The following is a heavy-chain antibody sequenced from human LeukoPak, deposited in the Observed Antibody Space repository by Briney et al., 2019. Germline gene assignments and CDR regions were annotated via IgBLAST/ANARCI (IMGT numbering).Heavy chain of an antibody. Sequence: SVKVSCKASGYTFTGYYMHWVRQAPGQGLEWVGGIIPIFGTPNYAQKFQDRVTITADKSTSTAYMEMSSLRSEDTAVYYCARDHEAYSYGSRAPMDVWGKGTTVTVSS. J-gene: IGHJ6*03. V-gene: IGHV1-69*06. D-gene: IGHD5-18*01. CDR3: ARDHEAYSYGSRAPMDV. CDR2: IIPIFGTP. CDR1: GYTFTGYY.